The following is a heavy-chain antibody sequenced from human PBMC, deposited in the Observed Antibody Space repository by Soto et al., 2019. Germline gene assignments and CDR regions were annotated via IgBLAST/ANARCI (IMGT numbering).Heavy chain of an antibody. V-gene: IGHV1-18*01. J-gene: IGHJ4*02. Sequence: QVQLVQSGPEVKKPGASVKVSCKASGYTFINYAITWVRQAPGQGLEWMGWINTYNGNTNYAENLQGRATMTTDTSTNTAYMAVRSLRSDDTAVCYFAKSPRGERATDWGQGTLVTVSS. CDR3: AKSPRGERATD. D-gene: IGHD4-4*01. CDR2: INTYNGNT. CDR1: GYTFINYA.